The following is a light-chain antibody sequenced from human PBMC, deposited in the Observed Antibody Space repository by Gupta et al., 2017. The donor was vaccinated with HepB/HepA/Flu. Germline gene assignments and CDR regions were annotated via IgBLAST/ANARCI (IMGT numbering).Light chain of an antibody. V-gene: IGLV3-21*04. J-gene: IGLJ1*01. CDR2: YDS. CDR3: QVWDSSSDHPYV. CDR1: NIGSKS. Sequence: SYVLTQPPSVSVAPGKAARTTCGGNNIGSKSGHWYQQKPGQAPVLVIYYDSDRPSGIPERFSGSNSGNTATLTISTVEAGDEADYYCQVWDSSSDHPYVFGTGTKVTVL.